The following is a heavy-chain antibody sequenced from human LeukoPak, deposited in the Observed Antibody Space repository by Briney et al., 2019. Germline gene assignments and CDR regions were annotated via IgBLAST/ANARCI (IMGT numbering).Heavy chain of an antibody. CDR2: ISSSSSYI. Sequence: KAGGSLRLSCAASGFTFSSYSMNWVRQAPGKGLEWVSFISSSSSYIYYADSVKGRFTISRDNAKNSLYLQMNSLRAEDTAVYYCAREVGHDYGDSQDYWGQGTLVTVSS. J-gene: IGHJ4*02. V-gene: IGHV3-21*01. D-gene: IGHD4-17*01. CDR1: GFTFSSYS. CDR3: AREVGHDYGDSQDY.